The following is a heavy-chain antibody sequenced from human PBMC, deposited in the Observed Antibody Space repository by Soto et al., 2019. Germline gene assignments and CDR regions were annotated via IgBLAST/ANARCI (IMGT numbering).Heavy chain of an antibody. CDR3: ARESGGATATLDYYYFYMDV. J-gene: IGHJ6*03. V-gene: IGHV1-2*04. Sequence: QVQLVQSGAEVKEPGASVTVSCRASGDRFTDYYMHWVRQAPGQGLEWMGWINPNSGVTKYAQKVQGWVTMTSDTSIRTVYMQLGRLGFDYTAIYYCARESGGATATLDYYYFYMDVWGTGTTVTVSS. CDR1: GDRFTDYY. D-gene: IGHD1-26*01. CDR2: INPNSGVT.